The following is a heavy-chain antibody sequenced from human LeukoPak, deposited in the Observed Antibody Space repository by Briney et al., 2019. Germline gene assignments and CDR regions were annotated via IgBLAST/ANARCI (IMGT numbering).Heavy chain of an antibody. V-gene: IGHV1-69*13. CDR2: IIPIFGTA. J-gene: IGHJ4*02. D-gene: IGHD3-10*01. CDR1: GGTFSSYA. Sequence: GASVKVSCKASGGTFSSYAISWVRQAPGQGLEWMGGIIPIFGTANYAQKFQGRVTITADESTSTAYMELSSLRSEDTAVYYCASFHGSGGGDFDYWGQGTLVTVPS. CDR3: ASFHGSGGGDFDY.